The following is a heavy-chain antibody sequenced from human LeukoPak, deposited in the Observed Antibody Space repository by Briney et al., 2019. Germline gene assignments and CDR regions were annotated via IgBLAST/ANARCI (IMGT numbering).Heavy chain of an antibody. J-gene: IGHJ5*02. CDR2: ISAYNGST. CDR3: AASTGIVEGSWFDP. V-gene: IGHV1-18*01. D-gene: IGHD1-26*01. CDR1: GYTFTSYG. Sequence: ASVKVSCKASGYTFTSYGISWVRQAPGQGLERMGWISAYNGSTNYAQKLQGRVTMTTDTSTSTAYMELRSLRSDDTAVYYCAASTGIVEGSWFDPWGQGTLVTVSS.